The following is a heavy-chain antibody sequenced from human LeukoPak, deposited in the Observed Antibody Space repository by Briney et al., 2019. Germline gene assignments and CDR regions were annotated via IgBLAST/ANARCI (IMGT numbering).Heavy chain of an antibody. J-gene: IGHJ4*01. CDR2: ISSSGNTI. CDR1: GFTFSDYY. CDR3: ARDRGWQQFDY. V-gene: IGHV3-11*04. Sequence: GGSLRLSCAASGFTFSDYYMSWIRQAPGKGLEWVSYISSSGNTIYYADSVKGRFTISRDNAKNSLYLELNNLRAEDTGVYFCARDRGWQQFDYWGQGTLVTVSS. D-gene: IGHD5-24*01.